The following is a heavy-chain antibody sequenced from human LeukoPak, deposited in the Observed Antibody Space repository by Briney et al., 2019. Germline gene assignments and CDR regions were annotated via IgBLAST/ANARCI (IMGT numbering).Heavy chain of an antibody. Sequence: ASVKVSCKASGYTFTSYYIHWVRQAPGQGLEWMGLINPSGGTTSYAQKFQGRVTMTRDMSTSTVYMELSSLRSEDTAVYYCARGLGVRGGENDYWGQGTLVTVSS. D-gene: IGHD3-10*01. CDR2: INPSGGTT. CDR1: GYTFTSYY. V-gene: IGHV1-46*01. CDR3: ARGLGVRGGENDY. J-gene: IGHJ4*02.